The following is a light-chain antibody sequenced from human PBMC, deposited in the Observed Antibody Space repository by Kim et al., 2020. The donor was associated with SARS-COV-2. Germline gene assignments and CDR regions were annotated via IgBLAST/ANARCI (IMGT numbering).Light chain of an antibody. CDR2: GDN. J-gene: IGLJ1*01. CDR1: NSNIGRNT. Sequence: QGVTISCSGSNSNIGRNTVNWYQQLPGTAPKLLIYGDNRRPSGVPDRFSGSKSGTSASLAISGLQSEDEADYYCAAGDDSLTGHVFGTGTKVTVL. CDR3: AAGDDSLTGHV. V-gene: IGLV1-44*01.